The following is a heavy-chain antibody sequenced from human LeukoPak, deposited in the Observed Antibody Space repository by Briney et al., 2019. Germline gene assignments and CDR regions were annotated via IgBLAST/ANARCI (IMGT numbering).Heavy chain of an antibody. J-gene: IGHJ5*02. D-gene: IGHD6-19*01. CDR1: GYTFTSYG. Sequence: ASVTVSCKASGYTFTSYGISWVRQAPGQGLEWMGWISAYNGNTNYAQKLQGRVTMTTDTSTSTAYMELRSLRSDDTAVYYCARVWRWLKNNWFDPWGQGTLVTVSS. CDR2: ISAYNGNT. CDR3: ARVWRWLKNNWFDP. V-gene: IGHV1-18*01.